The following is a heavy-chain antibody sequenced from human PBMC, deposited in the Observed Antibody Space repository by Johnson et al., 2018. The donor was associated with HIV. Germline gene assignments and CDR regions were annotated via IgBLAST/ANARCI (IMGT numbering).Heavy chain of an antibody. CDR1: GFTFSSYG. D-gene: IGHD3-22*01. V-gene: IGHV3-30*02. Sequence: QVQLVESGGGVVQPGGSLRLSCAASGFTFSSYGMHWVRQAPGMGLEWVAFIRYDGTNKYYADSMKGRFTISRDNSKNTLYLQMNSLRAEDTAVYYCARGVAMIVFWGQGTMVTVSS. J-gene: IGHJ3*01. CDR3: ARGVAMIVF. CDR2: IRYDGTNK.